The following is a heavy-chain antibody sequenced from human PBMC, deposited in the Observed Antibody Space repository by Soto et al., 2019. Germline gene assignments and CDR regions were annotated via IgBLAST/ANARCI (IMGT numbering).Heavy chain of an antibody. J-gene: IGHJ4*02. CDR3: AKEYGRLDY. V-gene: IGHV3-11*06. CDR1: GFTFSDYY. CDR2: ISSSSGYT. Sequence: GGSLRLSCAASGFTFSDYYMSWIRQAPGKGLEWVSYISSSSGYTNYADSVKGRFTVSRDNAKNSLYLQMNSLRAEDTAVYYCAKEYGRLDYWGQGTLVTVSS. D-gene: IGHD4-17*01.